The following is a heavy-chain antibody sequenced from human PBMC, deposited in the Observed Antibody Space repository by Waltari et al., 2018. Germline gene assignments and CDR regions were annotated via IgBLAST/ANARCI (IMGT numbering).Heavy chain of an antibody. Sequence: EVQLVESGGGLVQPGGSLRLSCAASGFIFSSYSMNWVRQAPGKGLEWVSYISSSSSTIYYADSVKGRFTISRDNAKNSLYLQMNSLRAEDTAVYYCAILGGNFDYWGQGTLVTVSS. CDR2: ISSSSSTI. CDR1: GFIFSSYS. J-gene: IGHJ4*02. V-gene: IGHV3-48*01. CDR3: AILGGNFDY. D-gene: IGHD2-15*01.